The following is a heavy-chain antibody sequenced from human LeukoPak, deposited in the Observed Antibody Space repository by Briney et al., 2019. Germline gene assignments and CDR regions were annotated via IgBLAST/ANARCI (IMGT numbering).Heavy chain of an antibody. Sequence: GASLTLSCETSGFTFRHFGMHWVRQAPGKGLEWVAAILSGATNQYYADSVRGRFTISRDNFKRSVYVEMNILRAEDTAVDYRAQAAQRGFDYSNSLEYWGPGSLVIVSS. CDR3: AQAAQRGFDYSNSLEY. D-gene: IGHD4-11*01. CDR2: ILSGATNQ. V-gene: IGHV3-33*06. J-gene: IGHJ4*02. CDR1: GFTFRHFG.